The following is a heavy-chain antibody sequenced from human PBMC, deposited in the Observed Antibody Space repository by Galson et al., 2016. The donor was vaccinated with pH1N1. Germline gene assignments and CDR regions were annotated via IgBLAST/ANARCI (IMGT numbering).Heavy chain of an antibody. CDR2: MNPNNGKA. J-gene: IGHJ2*01. V-gene: IGHV1-8*01. CDR3: ARGPVYWYFDL. Sequence: SVKVSCKASGYTLTSYDINWVRQATGQGLEWMGWMNPNNGKADYAPKFQGRVTLTRNASINTAYMELSSLTSEDTAVYYCARGPVYWYFDLWGRGTPVIVSS. CDR1: GYTLTSYD.